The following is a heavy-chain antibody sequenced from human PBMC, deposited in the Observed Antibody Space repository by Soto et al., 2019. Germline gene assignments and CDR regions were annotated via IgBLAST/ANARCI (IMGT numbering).Heavy chain of an antibody. Sequence: QLQLQESGPRLVKPSETLSLTCSVSGGSISSSSYSWGWIRQPPGKGLEWIGTIYYSGSTHYSPSLAGRVAISADTPNNQLSLRLSSVTAADPAVYYCGRQPGHCGSTTCFGYYSVDVWGQGTTVTVS. CDR3: GRQPGHCGSTTCFGYYSVDV. CDR1: GGSISSSSYS. V-gene: IGHV4-39*01. J-gene: IGHJ6*02. D-gene: IGHD2-2*01. CDR2: IYYSGST.